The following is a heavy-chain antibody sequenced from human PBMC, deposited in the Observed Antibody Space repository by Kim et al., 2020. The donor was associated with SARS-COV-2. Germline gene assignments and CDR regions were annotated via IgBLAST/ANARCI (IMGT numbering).Heavy chain of an antibody. Sequence: GGSLRLSCAASGFTFSSYSMNWVRQAPGKGLEWVSYISSSSSTIYYADSVKGRFTISRDNAKNSLYLQMNSLRDEDTAVYYCARDSLYFSSWWRKGEFDYWGQGTLVTVSS. CDR1: GFTFSSYS. J-gene: IGHJ4*02. V-gene: IGHV3-48*02. D-gene: IGHD6-13*01. CDR2: ISSSSSTI. CDR3: ARDSLYFSSWWRKGEFDY.